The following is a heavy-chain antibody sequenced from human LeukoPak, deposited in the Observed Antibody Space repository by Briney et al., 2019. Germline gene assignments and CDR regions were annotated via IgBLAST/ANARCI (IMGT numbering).Heavy chain of an antibody. D-gene: IGHD5-12*01. CDR2: IYYSGST. V-gene: IGHV4-30-4*01. J-gene: IGHJ4*02. CDR3: ASWDIVASYFDY. Sequence: PSQTLSLTCTVSGGSISSGDYYWSWIRQPPGKGLEWIGYIYYSGSTYYNPSLKSRVTISVDTSKNQFSLKLSSVTAADTAVYYCASWDIVASYFDYWGQGTLVTVSS. CDR1: GGSISSGDYY.